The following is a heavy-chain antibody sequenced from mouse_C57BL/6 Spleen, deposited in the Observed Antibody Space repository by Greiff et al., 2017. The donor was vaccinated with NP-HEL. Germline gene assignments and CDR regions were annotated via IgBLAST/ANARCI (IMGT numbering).Heavy chain of an antibody. Sequence: VKLMESGAELARPGASVKLSCKASGYTFTSYGISWVKQRTGQGLEWIGEIYPRSGNTYYNEKFKGKATLTADKSSSTAYMELRSLTSEDSAVYVCAISAVTTVVDYYAMDYWGQGTSVTVSS. J-gene: IGHJ4*01. CDR3: AISAVTTVVDYYAMDY. CDR1: GYTFTSYG. D-gene: IGHD1-1*01. V-gene: IGHV1-81*01. CDR2: IYPRSGNT.